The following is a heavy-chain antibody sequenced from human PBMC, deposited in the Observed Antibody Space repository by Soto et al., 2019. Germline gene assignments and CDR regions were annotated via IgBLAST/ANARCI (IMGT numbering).Heavy chain of an antibody. Sequence: SETLSLTCAAYGGSFSSYCMRWIRQPPGKGLEWIGEINHSGSTNYNPSLKSRGTISVDASKNQFSLKLSSVPAADTAVYYCASLVDSRGYYGMDVWGQGTTVTVSS. V-gene: IGHV4-34*01. CDR1: GGSFSSYC. J-gene: IGHJ6*02. CDR2: INHSGST. D-gene: IGHD2-21*01. CDR3: ASLVDSRGYYGMDV.